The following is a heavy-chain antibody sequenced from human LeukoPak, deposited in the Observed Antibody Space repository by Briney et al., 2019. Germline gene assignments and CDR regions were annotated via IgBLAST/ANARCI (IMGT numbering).Heavy chain of an antibody. Sequence: SETLSLTCTVSGGSISSGTYYWSWIRQPAGQGLEWIGRIYTTGSTNYNPSLKSRVTISVDTSKNQFSLKLSSVTAADTAVYYCAREAPKGYYGSGSQGFDPWGQGTLVTVSS. D-gene: IGHD3-10*01. CDR1: GGSISSGTYY. CDR3: AREAPKGYYGSGSQGFDP. CDR2: IYTTGST. J-gene: IGHJ5*02. V-gene: IGHV4-61*02.